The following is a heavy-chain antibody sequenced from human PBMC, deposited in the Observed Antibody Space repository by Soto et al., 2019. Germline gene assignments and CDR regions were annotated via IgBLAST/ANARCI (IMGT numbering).Heavy chain of an antibody. D-gene: IGHD2-2*01. V-gene: IGHV5-51*01. CDR2: IYPSDSDI. CDR1: GYSFSRHW. Sequence: PGESLKISCKTSGYSFSRHWIAWVRQMPGKGLEWMGIIYPSDSDIRYRPSFQGQVTISVDKSISTAYLQWSSLKASDTATYYCARQDYSNYRGGMDVWGQGTTVTVSS. J-gene: IGHJ6*02. CDR3: ARQDYSNYRGGMDV.